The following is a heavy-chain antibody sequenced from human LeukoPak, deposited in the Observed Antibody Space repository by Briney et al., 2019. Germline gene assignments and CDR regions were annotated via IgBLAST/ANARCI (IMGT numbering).Heavy chain of an antibody. CDR1: GFTFSSYA. CDR3: AKDHYDSSGPHLYYYYYGIDV. J-gene: IGHJ6*02. V-gene: IGHV3-23*01. D-gene: IGHD3-22*01. Sequence: PGGSLRLSCAASGFTFSSYAMSWVRQAPGKGLEWVSAISGSGGSTYYADSVKGRFTISRDNSKNTLYLQMNSLRAEDAAVYYCAKDHYDSSGPHLYYYYYGIDVWGQGTTVTVSS. CDR2: ISGSGGST.